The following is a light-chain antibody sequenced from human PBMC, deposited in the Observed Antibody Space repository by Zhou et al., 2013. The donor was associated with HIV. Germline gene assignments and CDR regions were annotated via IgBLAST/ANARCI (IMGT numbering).Light chain of an antibody. Sequence: DIQMTQSPSSLSASVGDRVTITCRASQSISSYLNWYQQKPGKAPKLLIYAASSLQSGVPSRFSGSGSGPHFTLTISSLQPEDFATYYCQQSYSTPRTFGQGTKVEIK. CDR2: AAS. CDR1: QSISSY. J-gene: IGKJ1*01. V-gene: IGKV1-39*01. CDR3: QQSYSTPRT.